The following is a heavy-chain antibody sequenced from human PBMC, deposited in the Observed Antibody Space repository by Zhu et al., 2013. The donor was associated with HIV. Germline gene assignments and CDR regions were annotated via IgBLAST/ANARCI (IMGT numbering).Heavy chain of an antibody. Sequence: QVQLVQSGAEVKKPGSSVKVSCKASGGTFSSYAISWVRQAPGQGLEWMGGIIPIFGTANYAQKFQGRVTITADESTSTAYMELSSLRSEDTAVYYCARVRRGTMVRGNNWFDPWGQGTLVTVSS. CDR1: GGTFSSYA. CDR2: IIPIFGTA. J-gene: IGHJ5*02. V-gene: IGHV1-69*01. CDR3: ARVRRGTMVRGNNWFDP. D-gene: IGHD3-10*01.